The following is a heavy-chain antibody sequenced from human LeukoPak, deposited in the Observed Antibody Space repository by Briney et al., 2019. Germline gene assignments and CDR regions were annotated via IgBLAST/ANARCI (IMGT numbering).Heavy chain of an antibody. CDR3: AREDMTHRPPKWFVP. CDR2: IYYSGST. D-gene: IGHD2-15*01. V-gene: IGHV4-59*12. CDR1: VGSISTYY. Sequence: SETLSLTCTVSVGSISTYYWSWIRQPPGKGLEWIGYIYYSGSTNYNPSLKSRVTISVDTSKNQFSLKLSSVTAADTAVYYCAREDMTHRPPKWFVPWGQGTLVTVSS. J-gene: IGHJ5*02.